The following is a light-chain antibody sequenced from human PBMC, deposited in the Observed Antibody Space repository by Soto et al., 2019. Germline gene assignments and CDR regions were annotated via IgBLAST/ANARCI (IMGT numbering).Light chain of an antibody. CDR2: GAS. J-gene: IGKJ1*01. Sequence: ETELTPAPCTLSLSPGKRATLPWKTSHSVNSHVAWYQQKPGQAPRLLLYGASNRATGIPARFSGRGSGTDFTLTISSLQSEDFAVYYCQQYGNWSWTFGQGTKVDIK. CDR1: HSVNSH. V-gene: IGKV3-15*01. CDR3: QQYGNWSWT.